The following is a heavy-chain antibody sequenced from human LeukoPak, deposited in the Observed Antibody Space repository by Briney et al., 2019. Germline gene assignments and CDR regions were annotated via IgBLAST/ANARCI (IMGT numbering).Heavy chain of an antibody. J-gene: IGHJ6*02. V-gene: IGHV3-30*18. CDR3: AKDRYYDSSGYPYYYGMDV. D-gene: IGHD3-22*01. CDR2: ISYDGSNK. Sequence: GRSLRLSCAASGFTFSSYGMHWVRQAPGKGLEWVAVISYDGSNKYYADSVKGRFTISRENSKNTLYLQMNSLRAEDTAVYYCAKDRYYDSSGYPYYYGMDVWGQGTSVTVSS. CDR1: GFTFSSYG.